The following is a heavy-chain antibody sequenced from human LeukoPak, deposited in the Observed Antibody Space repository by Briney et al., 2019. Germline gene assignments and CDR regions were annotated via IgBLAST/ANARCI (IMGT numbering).Heavy chain of an antibody. J-gene: IGHJ6*03. CDR3: ARVIAVTTYYYYYYMDV. CDR1: GGSISSYY. V-gene: IGHV4-4*07. CDR2: IYTSGSS. Sequence: SVTLSLTCTVSGGSISSYYWSWIRQSAGKGVEWVGRIYTSGSSNYNPSLKSRVTMSVDTSKDQFFLKLSSVTAADTAVYYCARVIAVTTYYYYYYMDVWGKGTTVTVSS. D-gene: IGHD4-17*01.